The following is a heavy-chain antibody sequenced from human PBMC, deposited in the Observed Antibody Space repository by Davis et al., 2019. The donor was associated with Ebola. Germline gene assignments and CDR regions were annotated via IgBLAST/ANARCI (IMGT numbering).Heavy chain of an antibody. CDR3: AKVGPIYGLLGGYGMDV. J-gene: IGHJ6*02. CDR2: ISYDGSNK. V-gene: IGHV3-30*18. D-gene: IGHD1-26*01. Sequence: GESLKISCAASGFTFSSYGMHWVRQAPGKGLEWVAVISYDGSNKYYANSVKGRFTISRENSKNTLYLQMNSLRAEDTAVYYCAKVGPIYGLLGGYGMDVWGQGTTVTVSS. CDR1: GFTFSSYG.